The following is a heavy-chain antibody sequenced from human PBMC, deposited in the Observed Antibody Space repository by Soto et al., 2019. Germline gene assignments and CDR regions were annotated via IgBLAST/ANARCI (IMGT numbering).Heavy chain of an antibody. V-gene: IGHV4-61*01. CDR1: GDSVTSDSYF. J-gene: IGHJ3*02. Sequence: PSETLSLTCTVSGDSVTSDSYFWSWIRQPPGKGLEWIGNSYYSGYYSGSTNHNPSLKSRVTVSVDTSKNQFSLKLSSVTAADTAVYYCARASTRGYFDWLSHPLTPGLDAFDIWGQGTMVTVSS. CDR3: ARASTRGYFDWLSHPLTPGLDAFDI. CDR2: SYYSGYYSGST. D-gene: IGHD3-9*01.